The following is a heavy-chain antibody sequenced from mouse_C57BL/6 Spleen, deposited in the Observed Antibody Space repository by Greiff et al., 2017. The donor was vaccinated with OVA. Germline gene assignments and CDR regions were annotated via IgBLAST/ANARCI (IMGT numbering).Heavy chain of an antibody. Sequence: EVKLMESGPGLVKPSQSLSLTCSVTGYSITSGYYWNWIRQFPGNKLEWMGYISYDGSNNYNPSLKNRISITRDTSKNQFFLKLNSVTTEDTATYYCASWGVFDYWGQGTTLTVSS. CDR3: ASWGVFDY. J-gene: IGHJ2*01. CDR1: GYSITSGYY. D-gene: IGHD4-1*01. CDR2: ISYDGSN. V-gene: IGHV3-6*01.